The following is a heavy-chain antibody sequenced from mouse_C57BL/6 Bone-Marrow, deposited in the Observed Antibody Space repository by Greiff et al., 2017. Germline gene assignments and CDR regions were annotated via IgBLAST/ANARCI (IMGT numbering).Heavy chain of an antibody. D-gene: IGHD2-2*01. CDR3: ARDGYDGAWFAY. CDR2: IDPSDSYT. J-gene: IGHJ3*01. Sequence: QVQLQQPGAELVMPGASVKLSCKASGYNFTSYWMHWVKQRPGQGLEWIGEIDPSDSYTNYNQKFKGKSTLTVDKSSSTAYMQLSSLTSEDSAVYYCARDGYDGAWFAYWGQGTLVTVSA. V-gene: IGHV1-69*01. CDR1: GYNFTSYW.